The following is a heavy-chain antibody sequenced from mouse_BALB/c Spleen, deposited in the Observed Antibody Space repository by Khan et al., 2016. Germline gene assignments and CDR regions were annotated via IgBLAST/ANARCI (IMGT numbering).Heavy chain of an antibody. V-gene: IGHV1-69*02. CDR3: TRGESTMIRGCAD. CDR1: GYTFTSYW. Sequence: QLQLKQSGAELVRPGASVKLSGKASGYTFTSYWINWMKQRPGQGLEWIGNIYPSDIYTNYNQKFKDKATLTVDKSSSTAYMQLSSPTAEHSAIYYCTRGESTMIRGCADWGQVTLVTVSA. J-gene: IGHJ3*01. CDR2: IYPSDIYT. D-gene: IGHD2-4*01.